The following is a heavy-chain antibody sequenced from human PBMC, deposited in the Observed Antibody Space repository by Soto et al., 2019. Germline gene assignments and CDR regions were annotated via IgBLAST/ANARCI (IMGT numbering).Heavy chain of an antibody. V-gene: IGHV3-33*01. CDR3: AIVQSTMFREFFTPLGY. CDR2: IWYDGSNK. J-gene: IGHJ4*02. CDR1: GFTFSSYG. D-gene: IGHD3-10*01. Sequence: GGSLRLSCAASGFTFSSYGMHWVRQAPGKGLEWVAVIWYDGSNKYYADSVKGRFTISRDNSKNTLYLQMNSLRAEDTAVYYCAIVQSTMFREFFTPLGYWGRGTLVTVSS.